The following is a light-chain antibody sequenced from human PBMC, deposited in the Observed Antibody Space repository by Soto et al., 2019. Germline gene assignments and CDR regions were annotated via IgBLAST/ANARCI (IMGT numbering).Light chain of an antibody. CDR1: QTISSS. Sequence: DIQMTQSPSSLSASVGDRVTITCRASQTISSSLNWYQQKPGKATDLLIYAASNLQSGVPSRFSCSGSGSDFTLTISSLQPEDFATYYCQQSYSSPQMYTFGQGTRLEIK. V-gene: IGKV1-39*01. CDR2: AAS. CDR3: QQSYSSPQMYT. J-gene: IGKJ2*01.